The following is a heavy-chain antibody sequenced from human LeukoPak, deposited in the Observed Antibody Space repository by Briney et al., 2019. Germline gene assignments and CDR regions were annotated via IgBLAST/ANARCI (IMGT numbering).Heavy chain of an antibody. CDR2: NSRSGGGT. J-gene: IGHJ4*02. D-gene: IGHD5-18*01. Sequence: GGSLRLSCAASGFTFSNYAMSWVRQAPGKGLEWVSGNSRSGGGTDYAVSVKGRFTISRDNSKNTLYLQLKSLRAEDTAIYYCAGYVDTAMVVWGQGTLVTVSS. V-gene: IGHV3-23*01. CDR1: GFTFSNYA. CDR3: AGYVDTAMVV.